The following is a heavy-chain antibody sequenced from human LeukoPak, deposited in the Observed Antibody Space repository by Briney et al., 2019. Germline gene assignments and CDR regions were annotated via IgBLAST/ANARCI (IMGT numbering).Heavy chain of an antibody. Sequence: GASVKVSFKASGFTFTDHYMHWVRQAPGQGLEWMGWINGKRGDTNYAQNFQDRVTMTRDTSTSTVYMELSRLTVDDTAVYYCARDHDWGVDYWGQGTLVTVSS. D-gene: IGHD7-27*01. J-gene: IGHJ4*02. V-gene: IGHV1-2*02. CDR3: ARDHDWGVDY. CDR2: INGKRGDT. CDR1: GFTFTDHY.